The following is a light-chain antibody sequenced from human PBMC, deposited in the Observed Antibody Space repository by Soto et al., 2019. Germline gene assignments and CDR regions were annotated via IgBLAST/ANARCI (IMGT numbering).Light chain of an antibody. J-gene: IGKJ2*01. CDR2: AAS. CDR3: QQSYSTPYP. CDR1: QSISTY. Sequence: DIQMTQSPSSLSASVGDRVTIPCRASQSISTYLNWYQQKPGRAPKLLIYAASTLQSGVPSSFSGRGSGKNFALTISSLQPEHSATYYCQQSYSTPYPFGQGTKLELK. V-gene: IGKV1-39*01.